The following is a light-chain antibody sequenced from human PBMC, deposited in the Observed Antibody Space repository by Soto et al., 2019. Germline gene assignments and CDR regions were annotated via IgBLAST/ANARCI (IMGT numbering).Light chain of an antibody. V-gene: IGKV3-20*01. CDR3: QQYGSPPQT. CDR1: QSVSSSY. J-gene: IGKJ2*01. CDR2: GAS. Sequence: EIVLTQSPGTLSLSPGERATLSCRASQSVSSSYLAWYQHKPGQAPRLLIYGASSRATGIPDRFSGSGSGTDFSLTITRMEPEDFAVYYCQQYGSPPQTFGQGTKLEIK.